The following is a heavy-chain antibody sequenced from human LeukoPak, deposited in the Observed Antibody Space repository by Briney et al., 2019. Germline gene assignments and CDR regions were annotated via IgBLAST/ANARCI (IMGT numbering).Heavy chain of an antibody. CDR1: GFSFSNYG. V-gene: IGHV3-30*18. CDR2: ISYDGSNK. D-gene: IGHD1-26*01. Sequence: GGSLRLSCAASGFSFSNYGMHWVRQAPGKGLEWVAIISYDGSNKYYADSVKGRFTISRDNSKNTLYLQMNSLRAEDTAVYYCAEEWPWEYFYYGMNVWGQGTTVTVSS. CDR3: AEEWPWEYFYYGMNV. J-gene: IGHJ6*02.